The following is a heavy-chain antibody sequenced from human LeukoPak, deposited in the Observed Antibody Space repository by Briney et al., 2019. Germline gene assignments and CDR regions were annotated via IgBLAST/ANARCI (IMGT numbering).Heavy chain of an antibody. CDR1: GGSFSGYY. D-gene: IGHD2-2*01. CDR2: INHSGST. CDR3: ARVRYCSTNRCYDREFDN. Sequence: SETLSLTCAVYGGSFSGYYWSWIRQPPGKGLEWIGEINHSGSTNYNPSLKSRVTISVDTSKNQFSLKLNSVTAADTAVYYCARVRYCSTNRCYDREFDNWGQGTLVTVSS. J-gene: IGHJ4*02. V-gene: IGHV4-34*01.